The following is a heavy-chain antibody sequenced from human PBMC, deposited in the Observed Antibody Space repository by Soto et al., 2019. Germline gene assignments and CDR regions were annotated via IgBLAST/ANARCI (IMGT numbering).Heavy chain of an antibody. CDR2: ISYDGSNK. J-gene: IGHJ4*02. Sequence: QPGGSLRLSCAASGFTFSSYGMHWVRQAPGKGLEWVAVISYDGSNKYYADSVKGRFTISRDNSKNTLYLQMNSLRAEDTAVYNCAKDPGDYDSSGYYYGIDYWGQGTLVTVSS. CDR3: AKDPGDYDSSGYYYGIDY. CDR1: GFTFSSYG. D-gene: IGHD3-22*01. V-gene: IGHV3-30*18.